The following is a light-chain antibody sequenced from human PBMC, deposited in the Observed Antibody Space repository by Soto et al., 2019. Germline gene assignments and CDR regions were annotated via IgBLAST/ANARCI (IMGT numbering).Light chain of an antibody. CDR2: AAS. CDR3: QQNYSAPVT. J-gene: IGKJ2*01. Sequence: IQMTQSPSSLSASVGDRVTITCRASQSISTYLNWYQQKPGKAPKLLIYAASNLQSGVPSRFSGSGSGTDFTLTISSLQPEDFATYYCQQNYSAPVTFGEGTKLEIK. CDR1: QSISTY. V-gene: IGKV1-39*01.